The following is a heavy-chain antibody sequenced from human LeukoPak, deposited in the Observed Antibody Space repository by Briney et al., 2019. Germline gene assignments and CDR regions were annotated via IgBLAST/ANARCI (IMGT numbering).Heavy chain of an antibody. CDR3: ARVKTMIIVVSLFDY. CDR2: INPSGAYT. Sequence: ASVKVSCKASGSTFSSYYMHWVRQAPGQGLEWMGMINPSGAYTSYAQKFQGRVTMTRDTSTSTVYMELSRLRSDDTAVYYCARVKTMIIVVSLFDYWGQGTLVTVSS. CDR1: GSTFSSYY. D-gene: IGHD3-22*01. V-gene: IGHV1-46*01. J-gene: IGHJ4*02.